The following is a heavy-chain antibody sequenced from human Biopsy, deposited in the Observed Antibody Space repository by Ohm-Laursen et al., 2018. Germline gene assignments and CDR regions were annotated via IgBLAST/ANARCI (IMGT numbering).Heavy chain of an antibody. CDR3: ARGSNDFGGLYFHR. V-gene: IGHV4-59*11. Sequence: GTLSLTCTVSDGSFTGHYWTWIRQPPGKGLEWIGHISHTGYTSYKSSLKSRVTISLDTSRKHFSLRLTSLAAADTAVYYCARGSNDFGGLYFHRWGQGTLLTVSS. CDR1: DGSFTGHY. CDR2: ISHTGYT. J-gene: IGHJ4*02. D-gene: IGHD4-23*01.